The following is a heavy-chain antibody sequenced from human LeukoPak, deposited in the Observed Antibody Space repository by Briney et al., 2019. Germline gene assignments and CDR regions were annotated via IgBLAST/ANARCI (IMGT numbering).Heavy chain of an antibody. V-gene: IGHV1-18*01. J-gene: IGHJ5*02. CDR3: ARDFAWGSGGAPIDDNWLDP. CDR1: GYTFTGYG. Sequence: GASVKVSCKAFGYTFTGYGISWVRQAPGQGLEWMGWISVYNGNTNYAQKLQGRVTMTTDTSTSTAYMELRSLRFDDTAVYYCARDFAWGSGGAPIDDNWLDPWGQGTLVTVSS. CDR2: ISVYNGNT. D-gene: IGHD7-27*01.